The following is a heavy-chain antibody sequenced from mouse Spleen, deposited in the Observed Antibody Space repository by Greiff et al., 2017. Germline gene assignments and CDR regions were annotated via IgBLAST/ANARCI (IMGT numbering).Heavy chain of an antibody. D-gene: IGHD2-3*01. CDR3: ASEGLLGYYAMDY. CDR1: GFSLTSYG. J-gene: IGHJ4*01. CDR2: IWGGGST. Sequence: VKLVESGPGLVAPSQSLSITCTVSGFSLTSYGVDWVRQSPGKGLEWLGVIWGGGSTNYNSALKSRLSISKDNSKSQVFLKMNSLQTDDTAMYYCASEGLLGYYAMDYWGQGTSVTVSS. V-gene: IGHV2-6*01.